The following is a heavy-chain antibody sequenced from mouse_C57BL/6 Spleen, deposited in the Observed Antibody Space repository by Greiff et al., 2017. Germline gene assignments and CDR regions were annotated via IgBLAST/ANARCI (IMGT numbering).Heavy chain of an antibody. CDR1: GFTFSSYA. CDR2: ISSGGDYI. CDR3: TGEGRYSNYFDY. J-gene: IGHJ2*01. D-gene: IGHD2-5*01. Sequence: EVKLVESGEGLVKPGGSLKLSCAASGFTFSSYAMSWVRQTPEKRLEWVAYISSGGDYIYYADTVKGRFTISRNNARNTLYLQMSSLKSEDTAMYYWTGEGRYSNYFDYGGQGTTLTVSS. V-gene: IGHV5-9-1*02.